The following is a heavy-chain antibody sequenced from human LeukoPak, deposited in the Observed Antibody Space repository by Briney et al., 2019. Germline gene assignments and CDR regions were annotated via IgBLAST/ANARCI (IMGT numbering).Heavy chain of an antibody. CDR3: GRHKLDYYDSSGYAYSPCAPFDH. CDR2: IYYSRST. V-gene: IGHV4-59*08. CDR1: GGSISSYY. D-gene: IGHD3-22*01. J-gene: IGHJ4*02. Sequence: SETLSLTCTVSGGSISSYYWSWIREPPGKGLWWSWYIYYSRSTTYNPSLKSRVTISVATSTNQFSLKLSSVTAADTAVYYCGRHKLDYYDSSGYAYSPCAPFDHWGQGPLVTVSS.